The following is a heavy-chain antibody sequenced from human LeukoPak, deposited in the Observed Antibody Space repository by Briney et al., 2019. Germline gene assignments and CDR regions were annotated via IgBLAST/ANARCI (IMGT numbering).Heavy chain of an antibody. D-gene: IGHD1-26*01. J-gene: IGHJ4*02. V-gene: IGHV4-59*01. CDR3: ARYSGASPHYFDY. CDR2: IYYSGTT. Sequence: SETLSLTCTVSGGSISNYYWSWIRQPPGKGLEWIGFIYYSGTTHYNPSLKSRVTMSVATSNNQFSLRLSSVPAADTAIYYCARYSGASPHYFDYWGQGALVTVSS. CDR1: GGSISNYY.